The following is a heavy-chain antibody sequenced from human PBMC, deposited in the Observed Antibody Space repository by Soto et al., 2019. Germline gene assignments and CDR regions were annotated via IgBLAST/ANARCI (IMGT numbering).Heavy chain of an antibody. CDR1: GFTFSSYS. V-gene: IGHV3-21*01. J-gene: IGHJ6*02. CDR3: ARVGCSSTSCHYYYYGMDV. D-gene: IGHD2-2*01. Sequence: EVQLVESGGGLVKPGGSLRLSCAASGFTFSSYSMNWVRQAPGKGLEWVSSISSSSSYIYYADSVKGRFTISRDNAKNSLYLQMNSLRAEDTAMYYCARVGCSSTSCHYYYYGMDVWGQGTTVTVSS. CDR2: ISSSSSYI.